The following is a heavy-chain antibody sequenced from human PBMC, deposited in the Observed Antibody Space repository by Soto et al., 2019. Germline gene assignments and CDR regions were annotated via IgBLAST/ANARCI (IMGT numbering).Heavy chain of an antibody. CDR3: ARDIESVGPRARDAYDV. CDR2: INPANGNT. J-gene: IGHJ3*01. Sequence: QVQLVQSGAEMKKPGASVNISCQASGFTFSDNLINWVRQAPGQGLEWMGWINPANGNTRYSESFQGRVTIPSLSTASTADLALSDLTSEDRAVYYYARDIESVGPRARDAYDVWGQGTEINVSS. CDR1: GFTFSDNL. V-gene: IGHV1-3*01.